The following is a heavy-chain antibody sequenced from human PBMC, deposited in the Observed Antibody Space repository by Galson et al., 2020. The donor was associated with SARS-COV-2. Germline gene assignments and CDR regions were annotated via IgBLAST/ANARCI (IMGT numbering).Heavy chain of an antibody. V-gene: IGHV1-69*13. CDR3: ARGLWSSGSRDYYYYYYYMDV. D-gene: IGHD3-22*01. J-gene: IGHJ6*03. Sequence: SVKVSCKASGGTFSSYAISWVRQAPGQGLEWMGGIIPIFGTATYAQKFQGRVTITADESTSTAYMELSSLRSEDTAVYYCARGLWSSGSRDYYYYYYYMDVWGKGTTVTVSS. CDR2: IIPIFGTA. CDR1: GGTFSSYA.